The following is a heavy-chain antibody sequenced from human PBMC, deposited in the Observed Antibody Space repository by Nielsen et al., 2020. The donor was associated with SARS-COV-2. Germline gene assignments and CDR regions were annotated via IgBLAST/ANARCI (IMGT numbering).Heavy chain of an antibody. CDR3: ARREGGVSGWYPYHYYYALDV. V-gene: IGHV1-2*02. Sequence: WVRQAPGQGLEWVGWINPYSGGTFHAQKFQGRVTLTSDTSVNTAYLELSSLRSDDTAVYYCARREGGVSGWYPYHYYYALDVWAKGPRSPSP. J-gene: IGHJ6*02. D-gene: IGHD6-19*01. CDR2: INPYSGGT.